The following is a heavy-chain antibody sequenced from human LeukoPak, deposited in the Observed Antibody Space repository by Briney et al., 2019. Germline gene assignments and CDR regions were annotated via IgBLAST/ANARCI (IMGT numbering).Heavy chain of an antibody. J-gene: IGHJ4*02. CDR2: INDGGTYT. V-gene: IGHV3-74*01. CDR1: GFAFSEYW. Sequence: GGSLRLSCAGSGFAFSEYWMHWARQTPEKGLMWVSRINDGGTYTAYADSVKGRFAVSRDNAENTLYLQMDSLTVEDTGLYYCVREIKIMGFRAFDYWGRGTPVTVSS. CDR3: VREIKIMGFRAFDY. D-gene: IGHD3-10*01.